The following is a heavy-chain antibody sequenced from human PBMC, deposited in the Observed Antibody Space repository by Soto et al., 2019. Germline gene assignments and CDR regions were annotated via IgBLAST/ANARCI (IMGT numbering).Heavy chain of an antibody. V-gene: IGHV3-21*06. CDR3: ARMAY. J-gene: IGHJ4*02. Sequence: PGGSLRLSSEASGFPFSRYSLNWVRQAPGKGLEWVSSISSGGNDISYAESVEGRFFTSRDNVNNVLYLDINNRRPEDTAVYYCARMAYWGQGTLVTVSS. CDR2: ISSGGNDI. CDR1: GFPFSRYS.